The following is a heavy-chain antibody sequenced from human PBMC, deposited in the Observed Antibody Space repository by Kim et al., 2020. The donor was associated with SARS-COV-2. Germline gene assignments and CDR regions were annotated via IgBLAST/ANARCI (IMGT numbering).Heavy chain of an antibody. CDR2: ISSSGSTI. CDR3: ASQRVHENYYYYYGMDV. D-gene: IGHD2-2*01. Sequence: GGSLRLSCAASGFTFSDYYMSWIHQAPGKGLEWVSYISSSGSTIYYADSVKGRFTISRDNAKNSLYLQMNSLRAEDTAVYYCASQRVHENYYYYYGMDVWGQGTTVTVSS. CDR1: GFTFSDYY. J-gene: IGHJ6*02. V-gene: IGHV3-11*01.